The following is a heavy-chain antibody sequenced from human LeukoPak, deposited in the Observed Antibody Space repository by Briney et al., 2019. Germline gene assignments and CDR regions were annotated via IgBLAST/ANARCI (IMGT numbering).Heavy chain of an antibody. CDR1: GYTFTGYY. D-gene: IGHD3-22*01. V-gene: IGHV1-2*02. CDR2: INPNSGGT. CDR3: AREFENYDSSGYYYGTWGY. Sequence: ASVEVSCKASGYTFTGYYMHWVRQAPGQGLEWMGWINPNSGGTNYAQKFQGRVTMTRDTSISTAYMELSRLRSDDTAVYYCAREFENYDSSGYYYGTWGYWGQGTLVTVSS. J-gene: IGHJ4*02.